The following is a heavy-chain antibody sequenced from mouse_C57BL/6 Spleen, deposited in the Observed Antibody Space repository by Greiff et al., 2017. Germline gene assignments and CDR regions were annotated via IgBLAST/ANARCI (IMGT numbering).Heavy chain of an antibody. V-gene: IGHV5-6*01. CDR2: ISSGGSYT. CDR3: ASGGNFDY. CDR1: GFTFSSYG. J-gene: IGHJ2*01. Sequence: EVKLMESGGDLVKPGGSLKLSCAASGFTFSSYGMSWVRQTPDKRLEWVATISSGGSYTYYPDSVKGRFTISRDNAKNTLYLQMSSLKSEDTAMYYCASGGNFDYWGQGTTLTVSS.